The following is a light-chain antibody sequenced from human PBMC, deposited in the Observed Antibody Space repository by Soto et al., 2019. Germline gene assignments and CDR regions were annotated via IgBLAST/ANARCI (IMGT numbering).Light chain of an antibody. Sequence: IEVTQSPSSLAASLGDRVTITCRASQTIGTYVNWYRQKSGAAPELLIYDASTLQSGVPSRFRGGASGTDFTLTISILQLDDFATYYCQQSYNTPLTFGQGTKVEIK. CDR1: QTIGTY. CDR2: DAS. CDR3: QQSYNTPLT. J-gene: IGKJ1*01. V-gene: IGKV1-39*01.